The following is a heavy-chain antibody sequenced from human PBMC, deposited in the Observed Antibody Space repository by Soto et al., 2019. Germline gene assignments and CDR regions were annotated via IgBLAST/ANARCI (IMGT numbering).Heavy chain of an antibody. CDR2: ISYDGSNK. D-gene: IGHD5-12*01. V-gene: IGHV3-30*18. CDR3: ANDPPTKQVYGMDV. CDR1: GFTFSSYG. Sequence: QVQLVESGGGVVQPGRSLRLSCAASGFTFSSYGMHWVRQAPGKGLEWVAVISYDGSNKYYADSVKGRFTISRDNSKNTLYLQMNILRAEDTAVYYCANDPPTKQVYGMDVWGQGTTVTVSS. J-gene: IGHJ6*02.